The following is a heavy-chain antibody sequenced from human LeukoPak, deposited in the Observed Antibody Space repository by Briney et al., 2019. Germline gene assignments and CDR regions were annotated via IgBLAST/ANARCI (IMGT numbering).Heavy chain of an antibody. V-gene: IGHV4-4*07. CDR1: GGSISTYY. J-gene: IGHJ6*03. D-gene: IGHD6-13*01. Sequence: SETLSLTCTISGGSISTYYWSWIRQPAGKGLEWIGRIYTSGSTNYNPSLKSRVTMSVDTSKNQIPLKLSSMTAADTAVYYCARGRVVAAPGTGYYYYYYMDVWGKGTTVTVSS. CDR3: ARGRVVAAPGTGYYYYYYMDV. CDR2: IYTSGST.